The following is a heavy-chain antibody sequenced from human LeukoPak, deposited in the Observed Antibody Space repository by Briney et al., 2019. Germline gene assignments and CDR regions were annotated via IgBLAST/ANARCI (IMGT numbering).Heavy chain of an antibody. V-gene: IGHV3-53*01. J-gene: IGHJ4*02. Sequence: GGSLRLSCAASGFTVSNNYMSWVRQAPGKGLEWVSVIYSGGSTYYTDSVKGRFTISRDSSKHTLYLQMNSLRAEDTAVYYCAAVIDNSGSLGFWGQGTLVTVSS. CDR1: GFTVSNNY. CDR3: AAVIDNSGSLGF. D-gene: IGHD3-22*01. CDR2: IYSGGST.